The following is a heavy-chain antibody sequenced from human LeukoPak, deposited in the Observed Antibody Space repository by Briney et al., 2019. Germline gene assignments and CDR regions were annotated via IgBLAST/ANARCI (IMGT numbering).Heavy chain of an antibody. CDR2: FDPEDGET. D-gene: IGHD1-7*01. J-gene: IGHJ4*02. Sequence: ASVKVSCKVSGYTLTELSMHWVRQAPGKGLEWMGGFDPEDGETIYAQKFQGRATMTEDTSTDTAYMELSSLRSEDTAVYYCATAGNWNYPLWRFFDYWGQGTLVTVSS. CDR3: ATAGNWNYPLWRFFDY. V-gene: IGHV1-24*01. CDR1: GYTLTELS.